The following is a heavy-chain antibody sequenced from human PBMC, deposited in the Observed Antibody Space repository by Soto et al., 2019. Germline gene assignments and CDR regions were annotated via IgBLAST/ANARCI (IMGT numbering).Heavy chain of an antibody. D-gene: IGHD3-22*01. V-gene: IGHV3-7*01. Sequence: EVRLVESGGGLVQPGGSLTLSCAASGFTFSSYWMTWVRQAPGKGLEWVANINQDGSEKYYMDSMKGRFTISRDNAKNSLLLQLNSLRAEDTAVYYCARDRGRPDLRDTHYYDSSDLDYGMDVWDQGTTVTFSS. J-gene: IGHJ6*02. CDR3: ARDRGRPDLRDTHYYDSSDLDYGMDV. CDR1: GFTFSSYW. CDR2: INQDGSEK.